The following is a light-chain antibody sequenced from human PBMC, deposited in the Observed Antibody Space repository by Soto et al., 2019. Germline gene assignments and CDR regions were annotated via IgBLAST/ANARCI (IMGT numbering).Light chain of an antibody. CDR1: QDIDLF. Sequence: DIQMTQSPSSLSASVGDRVTITCRASQDIDLFLAWFQQQPGKAPKSLIYATSKLQDGVPSKFTGSGSGTEFTLTISTLQHEDFATYYCQQYNTYPWTFGPGTKV. V-gene: IGKV1-16*02. CDR3: QQYNTYPWT. J-gene: IGKJ1*01. CDR2: ATS.